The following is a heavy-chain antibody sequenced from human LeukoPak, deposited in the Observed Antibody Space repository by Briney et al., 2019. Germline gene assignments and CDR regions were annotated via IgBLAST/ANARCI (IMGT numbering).Heavy chain of an antibody. V-gene: IGHV3-74*01. J-gene: IGHJ6*03. CDR1: GFTFSSYW. D-gene: IGHD6-13*01. Sequence: GGSLRLSCAASGFTFSSYWMHWVRHAPGKGLLWVSRINSDGSSTTYADSVKGRFTISRDNAKNTVYLQMNSLRAEDTAVYYCARSAPAGFSYYSYYMDVWGKGTTVTISS. CDR3: ARSAPAGFSYYSYYMDV. CDR2: INSDGSST.